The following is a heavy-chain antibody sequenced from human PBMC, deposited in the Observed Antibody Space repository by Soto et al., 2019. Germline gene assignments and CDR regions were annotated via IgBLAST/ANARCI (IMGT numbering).Heavy chain of an antibody. J-gene: IGHJ6*02. CDR1: GGTFSSYA. D-gene: IGHD1-7*01. CDR3: ARQQLELREDGYYYGMDV. Sequence: SVKVSCKASGGTFSSYAISWVRQAPGRGLEWMGGIIPIFGTANYAQKFQGRVTITADESTSTAYMELSSLRSEDTAVYYCARQQLELREDGYYYGMDVWGQGTTVTVSS. V-gene: IGHV1-69*13. CDR2: IIPIFGTA.